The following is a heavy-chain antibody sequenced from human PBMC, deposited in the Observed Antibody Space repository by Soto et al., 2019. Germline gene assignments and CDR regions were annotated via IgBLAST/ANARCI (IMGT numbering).Heavy chain of an antibody. V-gene: IGHV1-18*01. J-gene: IGHJ3*01. CDR2: ITPYNCNT. CDR3: ARISARRNDFDV. Sequence: QVQLVQAVAEVKNPGASVKVPCQASNYLFGAFGISWVRQAPAQGLEWMGWITPYNCNTRYPEKFKDRVTMTADKSTTTAYMEVRRLTSDDTAVYFWARISARRNDFDVWGQGTVVTVSS. CDR1: NYLFGAFG.